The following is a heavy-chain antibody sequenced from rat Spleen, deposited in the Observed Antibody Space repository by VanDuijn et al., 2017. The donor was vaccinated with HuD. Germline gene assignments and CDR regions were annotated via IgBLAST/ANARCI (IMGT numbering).Heavy chain of an antibody. CDR1: GFTFSDYY. D-gene: IGHD1-11*01. Sequence: EVQLVESGGDFVQPGRSLKLSCAASGFTFSDYYMAWVRQAPTKGLEWVATISYDGSSTYYRDSVKGRFTISRDNAKSTLYLQMDSLRSEDTATYYCARSTTEADYFDYWGQGVMVTVSS. J-gene: IGHJ2*01. CDR2: ISYDGSST. CDR3: ARSTTEADYFDY. V-gene: IGHV5-7*01.